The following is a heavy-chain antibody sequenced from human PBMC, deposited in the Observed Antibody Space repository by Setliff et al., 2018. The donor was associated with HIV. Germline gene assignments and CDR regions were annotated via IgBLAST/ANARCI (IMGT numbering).Heavy chain of an antibody. CDR3: ARESFWSGYSPGGFDY. J-gene: IGHJ4*02. Sequence: SVKVSCKASGGTFSSYAISWVRQAPGQGLEWMGGIIPIFGTANYAQKSQGRVTITADESTSTAYMELSSLRSEDTAVYYCARESFWSGYSPGGFDYWGQGTLVTVSS. D-gene: IGHD3-3*01. V-gene: IGHV1-69*01. CDR1: GGTFSSYA. CDR2: IIPIFGTA.